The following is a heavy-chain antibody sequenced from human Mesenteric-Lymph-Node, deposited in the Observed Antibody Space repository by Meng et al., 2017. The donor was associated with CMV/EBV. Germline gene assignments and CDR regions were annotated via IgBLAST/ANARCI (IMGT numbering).Heavy chain of an antibody. V-gene: IGHV1-18*01. D-gene: IGHD1-1*01. J-gene: IGHJ4*02. Sequence: ASGYTSTSYGISWVRQAPGQGLEWMGWISGLNGNTNYAEKIQGRVTMTTDTSTSTAYMELGSLRSDDTAVYFCARDTTVFETLPDYWGQGTLVTVSS. CDR3: ARDTTVFETLPDY. CDR2: ISGLNGNT. CDR1: GYTSTSYG.